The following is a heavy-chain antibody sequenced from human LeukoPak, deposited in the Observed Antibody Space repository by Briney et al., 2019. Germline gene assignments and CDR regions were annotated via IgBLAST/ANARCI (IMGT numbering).Heavy chain of an antibody. Sequence: GGSLRLSCAASGFTFSSYGMNWVRQAPGKGLEWVSSISSSSSYIYYADSVKGRFTISRDNAKNSLYLQMNNLGAEDTAVYYCARVLSSGWDYWGQGTLDTVSS. CDR2: ISSSSSYI. CDR3: ARVLSSGWDY. CDR1: GFTFSSYG. D-gene: IGHD6-19*01. J-gene: IGHJ4*02. V-gene: IGHV3-21*01.